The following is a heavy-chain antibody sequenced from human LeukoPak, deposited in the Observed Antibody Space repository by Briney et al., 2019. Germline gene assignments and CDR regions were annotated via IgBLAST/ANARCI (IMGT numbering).Heavy chain of an antibody. V-gene: IGHV5-51*01. D-gene: IGHD3-22*01. J-gene: IGHJ3*02. CDR3: ARVVRHYYDSSGYYKAFDI. CDR2: IYPGDSDT. Sequence: GESLKISCKGSGYSFTSYWIGWVRQMPGKGLEWMGIIYPGDSDTRYSPSFQGQVTISADKSISTAYLQWSSLKASDTAMYYCARVVRHYYDSSGYYKAFDIWGQGTMVTVSS. CDR1: GYSFTSYW.